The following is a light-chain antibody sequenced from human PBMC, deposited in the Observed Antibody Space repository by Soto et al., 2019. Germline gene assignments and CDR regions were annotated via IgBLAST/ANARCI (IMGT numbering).Light chain of an antibody. V-gene: IGKV3-20*01. CDR2: SAS. J-gene: IGKJ1*01. Sequence: EIVLTPSPATLSSFPGDRVTLSCRASQYINTRLAWYQHRPGQAPRLLIYSASRGATGFPARFSGSGSGTDFTLTISSLEPEDFAVYHCQQYGRTPWTFGQGTKVDI. CDR3: QQYGRTPWT. CDR1: QYINTR.